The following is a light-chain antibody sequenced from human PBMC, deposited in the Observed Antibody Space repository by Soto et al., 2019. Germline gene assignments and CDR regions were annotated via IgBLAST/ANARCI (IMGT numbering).Light chain of an antibody. CDR3: QQYGSSPAT. J-gene: IGKJ1*01. CDR1: QSVSSSY. CDR2: GAS. V-gene: IGKV3-20*01. Sequence: EIVLTQSPVTLSLSPGERATLSCRASQSVSSSYLAWYQQKPGQAPRLLIYGASSWAIGIPDRFSGSGSGTDFTLTISRLEPEDFAVYYCQQYGSSPATFGQGTKVDIK.